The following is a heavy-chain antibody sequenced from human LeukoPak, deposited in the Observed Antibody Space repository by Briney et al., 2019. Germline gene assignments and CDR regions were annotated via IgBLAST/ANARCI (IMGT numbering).Heavy chain of an antibody. D-gene: IGHD6-19*01. V-gene: IGHV3-23*01. J-gene: IGHJ5*02. CDR1: GFTFSNYA. CDR2: ISGSGGTP. CDR3: AKAPPYTSGLYNWFDP. Sequence: GGSLRLSCAASGFTFSNYAMRWVRQAPGKGLEWVSTISGSGGTPYYADSVKGRFTISRDNSKNTLYLHMSSLRAEDTAMYYCAKAPPYTSGLYNWFDPWGQGTLVTVSS.